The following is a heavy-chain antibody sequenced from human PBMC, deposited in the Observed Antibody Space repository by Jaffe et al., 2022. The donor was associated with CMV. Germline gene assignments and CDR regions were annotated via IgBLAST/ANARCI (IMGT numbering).Heavy chain of an antibody. CDR1: GFTFSSYW. J-gene: IGHJ6*02. Sequence: EVQLVESGGGLVQPGGSLRLSCAASGFTFSSYWMSWVRQAPGKGLEWVANIKQDGSEKYYVDSVKGRFTISRDNAKNSLYLQMNSLRAEDTAVYYCARDWGWGLYYYGMDVWGQGTTVTVSS. V-gene: IGHV3-7*01. D-gene: IGHD6-19*01. CDR2: IKQDGSEK. CDR3: ARDWGWGLYYYGMDV.